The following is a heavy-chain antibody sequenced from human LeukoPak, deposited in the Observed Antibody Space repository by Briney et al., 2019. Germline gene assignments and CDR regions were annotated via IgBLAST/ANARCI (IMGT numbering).Heavy chain of an antibody. D-gene: IGHD3-10*01. Sequence: KPGGSLRLSCAASGFTFSNAWMSWVRQAPGKGLEWVGRIKSKTDGGTTDYAAPVKGRFTISRDDSKNTLYLQMNSLKTEDTAVYYCARVSDYYGSSDAFDIWGQGTMVTVSS. CDR1: GFTFSNAW. CDR2: IKSKTDGGTT. J-gene: IGHJ3*02. CDR3: ARVSDYYGSSDAFDI. V-gene: IGHV3-15*01.